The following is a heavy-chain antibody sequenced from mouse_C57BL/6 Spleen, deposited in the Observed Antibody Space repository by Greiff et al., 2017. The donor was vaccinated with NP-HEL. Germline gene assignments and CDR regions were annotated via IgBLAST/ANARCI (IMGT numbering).Heavy chain of an antibody. CDR1: GYSITSGYY. J-gene: IGHJ2*01. V-gene: IGHV3-6*01. CDR3: ARLVYYYGSFDY. Sequence: EVKLQESGPGLVKPSQSLSLTCSVTGYSITSGYYWNWIRQFPGNKLEWMGYISYDGSNNYNPSLKNRISIARVTAKNQFFLKLNSVTTEDTATYYCARLVYYYGSFDYWGQGTTLTVSS. CDR2: ISYDGSN. D-gene: IGHD1-1*01.